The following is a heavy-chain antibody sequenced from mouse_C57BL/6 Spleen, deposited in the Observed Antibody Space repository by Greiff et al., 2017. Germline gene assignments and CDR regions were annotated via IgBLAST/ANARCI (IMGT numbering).Heavy chain of an antibody. D-gene: IGHD3-2*02. CDR3: TGPLRTGLFYAMDY. Sequence: EVKLQESGGGLVQPGGSMKLSCVASGFTFSNYWMNWVRQSPEKGLEWVAQIRLKSDNYATHYAESVKGRFTISRDDSKSSVYLQMNNLRAEDTGIYYCTGPLRTGLFYAMDYWGQGTSVTVSS. CDR1: GFTFSNYW. CDR2: IRLKSDNYAT. V-gene: IGHV6-3*01. J-gene: IGHJ4*01.